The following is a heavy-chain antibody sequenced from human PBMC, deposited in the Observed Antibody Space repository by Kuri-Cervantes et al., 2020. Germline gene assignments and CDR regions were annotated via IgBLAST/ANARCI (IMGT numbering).Heavy chain of an antibody. D-gene: IGHD4-17*01. Sequence: ASVKVSCKASGYTFTGYYMHWVRQAPGQGLEWMGWINPNSGGTNYAQKFQGRVTMTRDTSISTAYMELSRLRSDDTAFYYCARAYGDYLDAFDIWGQGTLVTVSS. CDR3: ARAYGDYLDAFDI. J-gene: IGHJ3*02. CDR2: INPNSGGT. V-gene: IGHV1-2*02. CDR1: GYTFTGYY.